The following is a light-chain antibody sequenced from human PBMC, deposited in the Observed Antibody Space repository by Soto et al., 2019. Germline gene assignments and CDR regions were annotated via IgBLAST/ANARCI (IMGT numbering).Light chain of an antibody. CDR2: DVT. Sequence: QSALTQPRSVSGSPGHSVIISCTGTSNDIGAYDYVSWYQQHPGKAPKLMIYDVTKRPSGVPARFSVSKSGNTASLTISGLQAEDEADYYCCSYAARYTFYVFGTGTKLTVL. V-gene: IGLV2-11*01. J-gene: IGLJ1*01. CDR1: SNDIGAYDY. CDR3: CSYAARYTFYV.